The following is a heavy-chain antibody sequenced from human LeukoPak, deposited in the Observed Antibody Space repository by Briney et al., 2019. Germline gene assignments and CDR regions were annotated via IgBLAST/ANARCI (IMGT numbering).Heavy chain of an antibody. Sequence: PGGSLRLSCAASKFTFSDYYMTWVRQAPGKGPEWVAYMNQFGTEIKYLDSVKGRFTISRDNAKNSLYLQMNSLRAEDTAVYYCARDGIEGVTVLDYWGQGTLVTVSS. CDR1: KFTFSDYY. D-gene: IGHD1-26*01. CDR2: MNQFGTEI. J-gene: IGHJ4*02. CDR3: ARDGIEGVTVLDY. V-gene: IGHV3-7*01.